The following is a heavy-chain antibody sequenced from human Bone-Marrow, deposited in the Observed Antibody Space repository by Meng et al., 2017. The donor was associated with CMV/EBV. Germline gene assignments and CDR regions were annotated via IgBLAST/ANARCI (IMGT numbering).Heavy chain of an antibody. Sequence: GESLKISCAASGFTFSNYGMHWVRQAPGKGLEWVAFIPFDGSNKYYADSVKGRFTISRDNSKNTLYMQMDSLRAEDTAVYYCAKGGSYPTPIAEYFQYWGQGTLVTVHS. CDR1: GFTFSNYG. V-gene: IGHV3-30*02. CDR3: AKGGSYPTPIAEYFQY. CDR2: IPFDGSNK. J-gene: IGHJ1*01. D-gene: IGHD1-26*01.